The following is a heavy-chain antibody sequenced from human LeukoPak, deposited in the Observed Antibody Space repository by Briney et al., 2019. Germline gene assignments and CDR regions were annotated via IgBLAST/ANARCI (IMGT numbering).Heavy chain of an antibody. CDR2: IFYSGST. Sequence: SETLSLTCTVSGGSISSVSYYWGWIRQPPGKGLEWIGSIFYSGSTYYNPSLKSRVTISADTSKDQFSLRLSSVTAADTAVYYCARGKRTILNSSSWFRDAFDIWGQGTMVTVSS. J-gene: IGHJ3*02. CDR1: GGSISSVSYY. D-gene: IGHD6-13*01. V-gene: IGHV4-39*01. CDR3: ARGKRTILNSSSWFRDAFDI.